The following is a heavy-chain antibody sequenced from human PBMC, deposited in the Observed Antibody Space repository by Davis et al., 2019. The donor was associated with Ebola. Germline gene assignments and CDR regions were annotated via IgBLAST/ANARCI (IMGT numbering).Heavy chain of an antibody. Sequence: GESLKISCAASGFTFSIYYMSWIRQAPGKGLEWVSYSSSSSSDYADSVRGRFTISRDNAKNSLYLQMNSLRADDTAVYYCVRDVTIWGQGTMVTVSS. V-gene: IGHV3-11*04. D-gene: IGHD2/OR15-2a*01. J-gene: IGHJ3*02. CDR1: GFTFSIYY. CDR3: VRDVTI. CDR2: SSSSSS.